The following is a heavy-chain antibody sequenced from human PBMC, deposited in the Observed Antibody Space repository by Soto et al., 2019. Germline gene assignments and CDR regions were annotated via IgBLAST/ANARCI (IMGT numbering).Heavy chain of an antibody. J-gene: IGHJ5*02. CDR3: ARDAEVGATVRGWFDP. CDR2: IYYSGST. Sequence: PSETLSLTCTVSGGSISSYYWSWIRQPPGKGLEWIGYIYYSGSTNYNPSLKSQVTISVDTSKNQFSLKLSSVTAADAAVYYCARDAEVGATVRGWFDPWGQGTLVTVS. V-gene: IGHV4-59*01. D-gene: IGHD1-26*01. CDR1: GGSISSYY.